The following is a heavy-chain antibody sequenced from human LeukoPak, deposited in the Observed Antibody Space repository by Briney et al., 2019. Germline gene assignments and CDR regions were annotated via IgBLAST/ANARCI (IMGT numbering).Heavy chain of an antibody. CDR3: ARHLSSGWSDY. CDR2: ISYSGST. Sequence: PSETLSLTCTVSGASISSHYWTWIRQPPGKGLEWIGYISYSGSTDYNPSLKGRVTISVDTSKNQFSLKLTSVTAADTAIYYCARHLSSGWSDYWGQGTLVTVSS. J-gene: IGHJ4*02. CDR1: GASISSHY. D-gene: IGHD6-19*01. V-gene: IGHV4-59*08.